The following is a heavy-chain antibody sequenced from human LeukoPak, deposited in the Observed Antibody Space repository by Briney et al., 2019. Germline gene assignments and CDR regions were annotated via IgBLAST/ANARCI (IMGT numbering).Heavy chain of an antibody. D-gene: IGHD4-17*01. Sequence: GGSLRLSCAASGVTFTSYAMSWGRQAPGKGLEWVSAISGSGGSTYYADSVKGRFTISRDNSKNTLYLQMNSLRAEDTAVYYCANPYGDYDFDYWGQGTLVTVSS. CDR3: ANPYGDYDFDY. J-gene: IGHJ4*02. CDR2: ISGSGGST. CDR1: GVTFTSYA. V-gene: IGHV3-23*01.